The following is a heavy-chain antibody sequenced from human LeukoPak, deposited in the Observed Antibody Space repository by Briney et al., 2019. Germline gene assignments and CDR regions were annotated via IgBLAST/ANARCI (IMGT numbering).Heavy chain of an antibody. CDR2: IYTSGST. D-gene: IGHD4-17*01. CDR3: ARGGDYHPYDY. CDR1: GGSISSYY. V-gene: IGHV4-4*07. J-gene: IGHJ4*02. Sequence: SETLSLTCSVSGGSISSYYWTWIRQPAGKGLEWIGRIYTSGSTNYNPSLKSRVTMSLDTSKNQFSLKLSSVTAADMAVYYCARGGDYHPYDYWGQGTLVTVSS.